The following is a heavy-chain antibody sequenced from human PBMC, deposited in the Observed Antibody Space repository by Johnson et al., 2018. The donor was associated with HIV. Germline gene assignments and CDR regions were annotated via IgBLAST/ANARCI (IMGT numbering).Heavy chain of an antibody. V-gene: IGHV3-9*01. J-gene: IGHJ3*02. CDR2: ISWNSGSI. Sequence: VLLVESGGGLVQPGRSLRLSCAASGFTFDDYAMHWVRQAPGKGLEWVSGISWNSGSIGYADSVKGRFTISRDNAKNSMYLQMNSLRAEDTALYYCAKDIVGATGAFDIWGQGTMVTVSS. D-gene: IGHD1-26*01. CDR1: GFTFDDYA. CDR3: AKDIVGATGAFDI.